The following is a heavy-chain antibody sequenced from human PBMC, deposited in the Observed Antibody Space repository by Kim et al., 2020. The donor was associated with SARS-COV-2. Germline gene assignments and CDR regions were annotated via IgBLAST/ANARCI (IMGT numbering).Heavy chain of an antibody. J-gene: IGHJ6*01. D-gene: IGHD1-1*01. Sequence: GGSLRLSCAASGFTFSSYSMNWVRQAPGKGLEWVSYISSSSSTIYYADSVKVRFTISSDNAKNSLYLQMNSQRAEDTAAYYCARDPVRRLYYYYGMDVWG. CDR2: ISSSSSTI. CDR1: GFTFSSYS. V-gene: IGHV3-48*04. CDR3: ARDPVRRLYYYYGMDV.